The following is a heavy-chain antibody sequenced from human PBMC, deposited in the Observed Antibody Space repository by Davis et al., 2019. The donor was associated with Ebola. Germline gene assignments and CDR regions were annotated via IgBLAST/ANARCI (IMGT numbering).Heavy chain of an antibody. D-gene: IGHD2-15*01. CDR2: IIPIIGTA. Sequence: SVKVSCKASGGTLSRYTISWVRQAPGQGLEWMGGIIPIIGTANNAQKFQGRVTITADESTSTAYMELSSLRAEDTAVYYCARAGRNCTGNSCYSGDYFDQWGQGTPVTVSA. CDR3: ARAGRNCTGNSCYSGDYFDQ. CDR1: GGTLSRYT. V-gene: IGHV1-69*13. J-gene: IGHJ4*02.